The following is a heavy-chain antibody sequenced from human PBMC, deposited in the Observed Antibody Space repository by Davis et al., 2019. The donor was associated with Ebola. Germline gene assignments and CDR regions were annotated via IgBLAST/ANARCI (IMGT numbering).Heavy chain of an antibody. D-gene: IGHD3-22*01. CDR2: IYYSGGT. J-gene: IGHJ3*02. CDR3: ARESYYYDSSGYYRGAFDI. Sequence: SETLSLTCTVSGGSISSYYWSWIRQPPGKGLEWIGYIYYSGGTNYNPSLKSRVTISVDTSKNQFSLKLSSVTAADTAVYYCARESYYYDSSGYYRGAFDIWGQGTMVTVSS. CDR1: GGSISSYY. V-gene: IGHV4-59*01.